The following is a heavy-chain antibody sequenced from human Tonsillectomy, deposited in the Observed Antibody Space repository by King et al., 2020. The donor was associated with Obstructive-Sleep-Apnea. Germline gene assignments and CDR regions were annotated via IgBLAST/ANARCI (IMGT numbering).Heavy chain of an antibody. D-gene: IGHD6-6*01. J-gene: IGHJ4*02. CDR3: ARDLFRPYYFDF. Sequence: VQLVESGGGLVQPGGSLRLSFAASGFSFSNYWMSWVRQVPGKGLEGGANINQDQSEKYYLDSVKGRLTISRDNAKNSLFLQMNSLSPDDTAVYYCARDLFRPYYFDFWGQGTLVTVSS. CDR2: INQDQSEK. V-gene: IGHV3-7*03. CDR1: GFSFSNYW.